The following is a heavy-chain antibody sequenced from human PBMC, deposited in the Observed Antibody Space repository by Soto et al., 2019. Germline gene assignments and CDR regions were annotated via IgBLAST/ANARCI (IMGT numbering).Heavy chain of an antibody. CDR3: AKDFLGGTGTQGYFQH. CDR1: GFTFSSYA. Sequence: PGGSLRLSCAASGFTFSSYAMSWVRQAPGKGLEWVSAISGSGGTTYYADSVKGRFTISRDNSKNTLYLQMNSLRAEDTAVYYCAKDFLGGTGTQGYFQHGGQGPLFTVSS. V-gene: IGHV3-23*01. J-gene: IGHJ1*01. D-gene: IGHD1-1*01. CDR2: ISGSGGTT.